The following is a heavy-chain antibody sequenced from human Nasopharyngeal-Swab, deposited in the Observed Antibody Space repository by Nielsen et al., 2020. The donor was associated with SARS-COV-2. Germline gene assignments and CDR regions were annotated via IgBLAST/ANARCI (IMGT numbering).Heavy chain of an antibody. D-gene: IGHD2-15*01. Sequence: VRQAPGKGLVWVSRINSDGSSTSYADSVKGRFTISRDNAKNTLYLQMNSLRAEDTAVYYCARGSSWWKGGSWDNFDYWGQGTLVTVSS. CDR3: ARGSSWWKGGSWDNFDY. CDR2: INSDGSST. J-gene: IGHJ4*02. V-gene: IGHV3-74*01.